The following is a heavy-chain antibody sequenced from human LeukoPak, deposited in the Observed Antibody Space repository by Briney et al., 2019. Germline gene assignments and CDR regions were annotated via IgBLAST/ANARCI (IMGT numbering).Heavy chain of an antibody. CDR2: ISGSGGST. Sequence: GGSLRLSCAASGFTFSSYAMSWVRQAPGKGLEWVSAISGSGGSTYYADSVKGRSTISRDNSKNTLYLQMNSLRAEDTAVYYCAKLGYGGTAGYFDYWGQGTLVTVSS. V-gene: IGHV3-23*01. J-gene: IGHJ4*02. D-gene: IGHD4-23*01. CDR3: AKLGYGGTAGYFDY. CDR1: GFTFSSYA.